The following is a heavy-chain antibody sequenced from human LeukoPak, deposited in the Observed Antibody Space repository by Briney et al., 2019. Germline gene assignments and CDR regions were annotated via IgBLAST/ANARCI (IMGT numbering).Heavy chain of an antibody. D-gene: IGHD2-2*01. Sequence: SETLSLTCTVPGGSISSYYWSSIRQPPGKGLEWIGYIYYSGSTNYNPSLKSRVTISVDTSKNQFSLKLSSVTAADTAVYYCARSRYHCSSTSCSAGAFDYWGQGTLVTVSS. J-gene: IGHJ4*02. CDR3: ARSRYHCSSTSCSAGAFDY. CDR2: IYYSGST. CDR1: GGSISSYY. V-gene: IGHV4-59*01.